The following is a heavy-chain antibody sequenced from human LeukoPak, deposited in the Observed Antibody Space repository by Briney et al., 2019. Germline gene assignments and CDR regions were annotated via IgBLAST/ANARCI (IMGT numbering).Heavy chain of an antibody. V-gene: IGHV7-4-1*02. J-gene: IGHJ3*02. CDR1: GYTFTSYA. Sequence: ASVKVSCKASGYTFTSYAMNWVRQAPGQGLEWMGWINTNTGNPTYAQGFTGRFAFSLDTSVSTAYLQISSLKAEDTAVYYCARALTDYSQLPSDAFDIWGQGTMVTVSS. D-gene: IGHD1-1*01. CDR3: ARALTDYSQLPSDAFDI. CDR2: INTNTGNP.